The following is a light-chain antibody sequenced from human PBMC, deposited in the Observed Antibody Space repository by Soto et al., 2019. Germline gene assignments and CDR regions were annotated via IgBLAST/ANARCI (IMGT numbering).Light chain of an antibody. Sequence: QSVLTQPPSASGTPGQRVTISCSGSNSNVGSNTVDWYQQLPGTAPKLLIYHNNQRPSGVPDRLSGSKSGTSASLAISGLQSVDEADYYCAAWDDSLNAVVFGGGTKLTVL. J-gene: IGLJ2*01. V-gene: IGLV1-44*01. CDR2: HNN. CDR1: NSNVGSNT. CDR3: AAWDDSLNAVV.